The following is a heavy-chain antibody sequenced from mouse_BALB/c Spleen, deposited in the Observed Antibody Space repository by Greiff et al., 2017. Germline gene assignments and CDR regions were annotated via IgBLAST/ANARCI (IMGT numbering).Heavy chain of an antibody. D-gene: IGHD3-1*01. CDR3: ARGAARATNYFDY. CDR1: GYAFTSYN. Sequence: VQLKQSGPELVKPGASVKVSCKASGYAFTSYNMYWVKQSHGKSLEWIGYIDPYNGGTSYNQKFKGKATLTVDKSSSTAYMHLNSLTSEDSAVYYCARGAARATNYFDYWGQGTTLTVSS. V-gene: IGHV1S135*01. J-gene: IGHJ2*01. CDR2: IDPYNGGT.